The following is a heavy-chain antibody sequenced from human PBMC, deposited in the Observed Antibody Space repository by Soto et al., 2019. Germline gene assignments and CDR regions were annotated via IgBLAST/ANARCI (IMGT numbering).Heavy chain of an antibody. Sequence: ASVKVSCKASGYTFTSYGISWVRQAPGQGLEWMGWISAYNGNTNYTQKLQGRVTMTTDTSTSTAYMELRSLRSDDTAVYYCARDTYSSGWYTHDAFDIWGQGTMVTVS. J-gene: IGHJ3*02. CDR2: ISAYNGNT. D-gene: IGHD6-19*01. CDR1: GYTFTSYG. CDR3: ARDTYSSGWYTHDAFDI. V-gene: IGHV1-18*04.